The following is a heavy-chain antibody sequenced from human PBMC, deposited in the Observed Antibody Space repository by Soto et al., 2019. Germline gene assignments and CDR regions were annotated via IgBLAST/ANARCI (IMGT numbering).Heavy chain of an antibody. D-gene: IGHD4-17*01. Sequence: SETLSLTCTVSGGSISSGGYYWSWIRQHPGKGLEWIGYIYYSGSTYDNPSLKSRVTISVDTSKNQFSLKLSSVTAADTAVYYCARGGDSPYYYYGMDVWGQGTTVTVSS. V-gene: IGHV4-31*03. CDR1: GGSISSGGYY. CDR2: IYYSGST. CDR3: ARGGDSPYYYYGMDV. J-gene: IGHJ6*02.